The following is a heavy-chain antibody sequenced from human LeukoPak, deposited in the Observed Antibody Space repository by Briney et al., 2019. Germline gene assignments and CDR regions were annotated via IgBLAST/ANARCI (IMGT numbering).Heavy chain of an antibody. CDR3: AKDAQRGFDYSNSLEN. J-gene: IGHJ4*02. CDR1: RFTFSHYG. CDR2: IWNDASNQ. Sequence: GNSLTLSCVASRFTFSHYGMHWVRQAPGKGLEWVAVIWNDASNQYYADSVKGRSTISRDNYQNTVYFQMNSLRAEDTAVYYCAKDAQRGFDYSNSLENWGQGTLVVVSS. V-gene: IGHV3-33*06. D-gene: IGHD4-11*01.